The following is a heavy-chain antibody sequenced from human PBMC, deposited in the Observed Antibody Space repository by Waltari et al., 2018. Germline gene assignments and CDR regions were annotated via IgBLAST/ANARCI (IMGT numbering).Heavy chain of an antibody. CDR3: ASVVGRYHYNWFDP. CDR1: GYSISSGYY. CDR2: IYHSGST. Sequence: VQGEESGPGLVKPSETLSLTCTVSGYSISSGYYWGWIRQPPGKGLEWIGSIYHSGSTYYNPSLKSRVTISVDTSKNQFSLKLSSVTAADTAVYYCASVVGRYHYNWFDPWGQGTLVTVSS. V-gene: IGHV4-38-2*02. D-gene: IGHD2-2*01. J-gene: IGHJ5*02.